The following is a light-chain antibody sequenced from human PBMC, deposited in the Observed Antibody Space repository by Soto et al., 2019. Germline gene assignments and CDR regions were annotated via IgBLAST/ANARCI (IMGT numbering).Light chain of an antibody. Sequence: QPVLTQSPSASASLGASVKRTCTLSSGHSSYAIAWHQQQPEKGPRYLMKVNSDGSHTKGDGIPDRFSGSSSGADRYLTISSLQSDDEADYYCQAWGTGGVFGGGTKLTVL. J-gene: IGLJ3*02. V-gene: IGLV4-69*01. CDR3: QAWGTGGV. CDR2: VNSDGSH. CDR1: SGHSSYA.